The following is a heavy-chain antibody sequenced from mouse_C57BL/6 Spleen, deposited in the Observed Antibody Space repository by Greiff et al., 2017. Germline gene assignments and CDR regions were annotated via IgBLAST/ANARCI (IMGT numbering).Heavy chain of an antibody. Sequence: EVHLVESGGGLVKPGGSLKLSCAASGFTFSSYAMSWVRQTPEKRLEWVATISDGGSYTYYPDNVKGRFTISRDNAKNNLYLQMSHLKSEDTAMCYCARDRYDGYPHWYFDVWGTGTTVTVSS. CDR1: GFTFSSYA. CDR2: ISDGGSYT. D-gene: IGHD2-3*01. CDR3: ARDRYDGYPHWYFDV. J-gene: IGHJ1*03. V-gene: IGHV5-4*01.